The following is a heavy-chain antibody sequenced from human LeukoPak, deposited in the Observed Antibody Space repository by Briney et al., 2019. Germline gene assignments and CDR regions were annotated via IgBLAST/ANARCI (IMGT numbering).Heavy chain of an antibody. D-gene: IGHD1-26*01. J-gene: IGHJ6*03. V-gene: IGHV1-18*01. CDR2: ISAYSGNT. Sequence: ASVKVSCKASGYTFTSYGISWVRQAPGQGLEWMGWISAYSGNTNYAQKLQGRVTMTTDTSTSTAYMELRSLRSDDTAVYYCARLIVGATYYYYYYMDVWGKGTTVTVSS. CDR3: ARLIVGATYYYYYYMDV. CDR1: GYTFTSYG.